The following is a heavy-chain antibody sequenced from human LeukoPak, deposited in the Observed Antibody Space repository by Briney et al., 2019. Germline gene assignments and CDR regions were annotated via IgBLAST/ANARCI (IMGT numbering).Heavy chain of an antibody. D-gene: IGHD6-19*01. J-gene: IGHJ4*02. CDR1: GFTVSSNY. V-gene: IGHV3-66*01. CDR3: ARGQWLAHFDY. Sequence: GGSLRLSCAASGFTVSSNYMSWVRQAPGKGLEWVSVIYSGGSTCYADSVKGRFTISRDNSKNTLYLQMNSLRAEDTAVYYCARGQWLAHFDYWGQGTLVTVSS. CDR2: IYSGGST.